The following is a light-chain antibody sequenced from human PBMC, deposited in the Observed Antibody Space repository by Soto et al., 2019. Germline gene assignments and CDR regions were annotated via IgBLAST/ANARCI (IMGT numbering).Light chain of an antibody. V-gene: IGKV1-6*02. J-gene: IGKJ4*01. Sequence: AIQMTQSPSSLSASVGDRVTITCRASQGIGKDLGWYQQKPGKAPNLLIYGASTLQSGVPSRFSGSGSGTDFTLTISSLQPEDFATYYCLQDNNYPLTFGGGTKVEIK. CDR1: QGIGKD. CDR2: GAS. CDR3: LQDNNYPLT.